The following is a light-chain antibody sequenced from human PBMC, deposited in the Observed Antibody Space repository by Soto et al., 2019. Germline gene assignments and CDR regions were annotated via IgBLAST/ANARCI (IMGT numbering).Light chain of an antibody. J-gene: IGLJ1*01. V-gene: IGLV2-18*02. CDR2: EVS. CDR3: TSYTSSTTPCV. CDR1: SSDVGSNNR. Sequence: SVLTQPPSVSGSPGQSVTISCTGTSSDVGSNNRASWYQQPPGTAPKLMIYEVSNRPSGVPDRFSGSKSGNTASLTISGLRAEDEADYYCTSYTSSTTPCVFGTGTKVTVL.